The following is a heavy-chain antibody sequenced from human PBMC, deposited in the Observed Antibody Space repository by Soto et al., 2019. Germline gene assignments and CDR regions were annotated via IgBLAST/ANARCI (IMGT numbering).Heavy chain of an antibody. D-gene: IGHD2-21*01. J-gene: IGHJ4*02. CDR1: GFTFSSYA. CDR2: ISGSGTST. Sequence: VGSLRLSCAASGFTFSSYALNWARQAPGKGLEWVAEISGSGTSTYYAPSVKGRFIISSDSSKNTLYLRMYSLRAEDTAMYYCAKSLSALFSLGDFKYWGQGALVTVSS. CDR3: AKSLSALFSLGDFKY. V-gene: IGHV3-23*01.